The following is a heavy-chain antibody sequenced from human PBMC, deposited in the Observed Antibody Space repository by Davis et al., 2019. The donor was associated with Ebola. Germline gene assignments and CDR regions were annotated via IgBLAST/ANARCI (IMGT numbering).Heavy chain of an antibody. Sequence: SETLSLTCTVSGVSISSYYWSWIRQPPGKGLEWIGYFYNSGNTNYNPSLKSRVAISADTSKNQFTLQLSSVTAADTAVYFCARVGGSGDSNLEALDSWGQGSLVTVSS. CDR3: ARVGGSGDSNLEALDS. CDR2: FYNSGNT. D-gene: IGHD2-15*01. CDR1: GVSISSYY. J-gene: IGHJ4*02. V-gene: IGHV4-59*01.